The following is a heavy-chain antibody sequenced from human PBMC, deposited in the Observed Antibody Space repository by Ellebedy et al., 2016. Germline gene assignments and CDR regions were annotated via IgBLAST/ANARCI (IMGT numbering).Heavy chain of an antibody. Sequence: ASVKVSCKASGYTFTRYYMHWVRQAPGQGLEWMGIINPSGGSTNSAQKLQGRVTMTRDTSTSTVYMELSSLRSEDTAVYYCARVSESSGFPNYYYNGMDVWGQGTTVTVSS. J-gene: IGHJ6*02. CDR2: INPSGGST. CDR3: ARVSESSGFPNYYYNGMDV. V-gene: IGHV1-46*04. CDR1: GYTFTRYY. D-gene: IGHD6-19*01.